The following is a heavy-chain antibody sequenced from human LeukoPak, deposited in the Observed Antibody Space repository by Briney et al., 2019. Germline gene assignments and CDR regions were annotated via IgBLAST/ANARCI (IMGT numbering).Heavy chain of an antibody. V-gene: IGHV3-30*04. D-gene: IGHD2-15*01. CDR3: VAQPCSGGRCYLDY. J-gene: IGHJ4*02. CDR1: GFTFSDHA. Sequence: PGGSLRLSCTASGFTFSDHAMHWVRQAPGKGLEWVTVISYHARDQFYADSVKGRFTVSRDNSKNVLCLQMNSLRAEDSAVYYCVAQPCSGGRCYLDYWGQGTLVTVSS. CDR2: ISYHARDQ.